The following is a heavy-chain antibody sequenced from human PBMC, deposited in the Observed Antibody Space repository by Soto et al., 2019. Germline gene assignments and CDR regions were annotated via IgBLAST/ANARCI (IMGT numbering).Heavy chain of an antibody. CDR1: GVSIYRSGYY. Sequence: SLTCTVSGVSIYRSGYYWGWIRQPPGRGLEWIGNIDYNGVTYSNPSLKSRVTIPRDTSKNQFSLKLTSVTAADTALYYCGKVLVGATGHTDSDSWGPGTLVTVSS. J-gene: IGHJ4*02. CDR3: GKVLVGATGHTDSDS. CDR2: IDYNGVT. V-gene: IGHV4-39*01. D-gene: IGHD2-15*01.